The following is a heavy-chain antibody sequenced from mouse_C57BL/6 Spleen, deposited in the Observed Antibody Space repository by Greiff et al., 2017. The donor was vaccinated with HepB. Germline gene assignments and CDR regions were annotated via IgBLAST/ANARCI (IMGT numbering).Heavy chain of an antibody. CDR1: GYAFSSYW. CDR3: ARDLDYGSSGYFDY. V-gene: IGHV1-80*01. D-gene: IGHD1-1*01. CDR2: IYPGDGDT. Sequence: QVQLKQSGAELVKPGASVKISCKASGYAFSSYWMNWVKQRPGKGLEWIGQIYPGDGDTNYNGKFKGKATLTADKSSSTAYMQLRSLTSEDAAVYFCARDLDYGSSGYFDYWGQGTTLTVSS. J-gene: IGHJ2*01.